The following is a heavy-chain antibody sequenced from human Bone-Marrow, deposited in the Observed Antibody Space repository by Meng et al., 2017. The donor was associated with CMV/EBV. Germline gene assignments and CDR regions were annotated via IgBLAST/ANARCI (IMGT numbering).Heavy chain of an antibody. Sequence: ASVKVSCKASGYTFTSYGISWVRQAPGQGLEWMGWISAYNGNTNYAQKLQGRVTMNTDTSTSTAYMELSSLRYDDTAVYYCARDIDRGGVWYYGMDVWGQGTTVTVSS. D-gene: IGHD1-26*01. J-gene: IGHJ6*02. V-gene: IGHV1-18*01. CDR2: ISAYNGNT. CDR1: GYTFTSYG. CDR3: ARDIDRGGVWYYGMDV.